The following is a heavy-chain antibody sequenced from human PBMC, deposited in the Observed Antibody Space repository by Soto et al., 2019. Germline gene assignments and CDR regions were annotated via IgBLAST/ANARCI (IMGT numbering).Heavy chain of an antibody. Sequence: EVHLLESGGGLVQPGGSLRLSCAASGFTFNNHAVGWVRQAPGKGLEWVSVISGNGDNTYYADSMKGRFTISRDNSKNTLFLQMNSLRPEDTAIYYCAKDFRGSGYFFDSWGQGTRVTVSS. CDR3: AKDFRGSGYFFDS. CDR2: ISGNGDNT. V-gene: IGHV3-23*01. CDR1: GFTFNNHA. D-gene: IGHD3-3*01. J-gene: IGHJ4*02.